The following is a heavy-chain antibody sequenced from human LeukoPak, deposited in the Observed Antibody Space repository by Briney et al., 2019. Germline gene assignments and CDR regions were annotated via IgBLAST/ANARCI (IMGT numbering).Heavy chain of an antibody. CDR3: AREPTRINLLTYGPWDAYDI. V-gene: IGHV3-48*03. J-gene: IGHJ3*02. CDR1: GFTFSSYE. CDR2: ISGSGSTI. Sequence: PGGSLRLSCATSGFTFSSYEMSWVRQAPGKGLEWVSYISGSGSTIYYADSVQGRFTISRSNAENSLFLQMNSLRAEDTAMYYCAREPTRINLLTYGPWDAYDIWGQGTMVTVSS. D-gene: IGHD1-14*01.